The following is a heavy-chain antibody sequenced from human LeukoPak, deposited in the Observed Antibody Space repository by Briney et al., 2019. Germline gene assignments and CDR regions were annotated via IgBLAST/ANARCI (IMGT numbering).Heavy chain of an antibody. CDR3: ARGLRYFDWFYYYGTDV. V-gene: IGHV4-34*01. J-gene: IGHJ6*04. CDR2: INHSGST. D-gene: IGHD3-9*01. CDR1: GGSFSGYY. Sequence: PSETLSLTCAVYGGSFSGYYWSWIRQPPGKGLEWIGEINHSGSTNYNPSLKSRVTISVDTSKNQFSLKLSSVTAADTAVYYCARGLRYFDWFYYYGTDVWGKGTTVTVSS.